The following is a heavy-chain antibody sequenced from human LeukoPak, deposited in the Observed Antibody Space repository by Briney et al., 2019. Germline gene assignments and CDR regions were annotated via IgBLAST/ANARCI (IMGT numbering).Heavy chain of an antibody. CDR2: IDPESGYT. J-gene: IGHJ4*02. CDR1: GYTFITSD. CDR3: TRKLRLDEH. V-gene: IGHV1-8*01. D-gene: IGHD1-7*01. Sequence: EASVKVSCKASGYTFITSDFNRVRQASGQGLEWMGYIDPESGYTTYAQKFQGRVTMTRDTSTSTAYMELSSLTPDDTAIYYCTRKLRLDEHWGQGTLVAVSS.